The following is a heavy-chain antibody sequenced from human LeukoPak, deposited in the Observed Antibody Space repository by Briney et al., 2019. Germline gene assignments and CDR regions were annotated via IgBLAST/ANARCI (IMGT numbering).Heavy chain of an antibody. CDR2: INPNSGGT. D-gene: IGHD3-22*01. Sequence: ASVKVSCKASGYTFTGYYMHWVRQAPGQGLEWMGWINPNSGGTNYAQKFQGRVTMTRDTSISTAYMELSRLRSDDTAVYYCASAGTYYYDSSGYYAYWGQGTLVTVSS. V-gene: IGHV1-2*02. CDR3: ASAGTYYYDSSGYYAY. CDR1: GYTFTGYY. J-gene: IGHJ4*02.